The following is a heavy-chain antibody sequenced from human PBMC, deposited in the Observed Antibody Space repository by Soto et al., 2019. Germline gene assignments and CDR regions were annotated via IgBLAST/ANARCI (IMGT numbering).Heavy chain of an antibody. CDR3: ARSGTGKYYMDV. CDR1: GFTFSSYW. V-gene: IGHV3-74*01. D-gene: IGHD1-1*01. Sequence: DVQLEESGGGLVQPGGSLRLSCAASGFTFSSYWLHWVRQAPGKGLVWVSRINSDGSRTNYADSVKGRFTISRDNTKNTVYLQMNSLSPEDTAMYYCARSGTGKYYMDVWGKGTTVTVSS. J-gene: IGHJ6*03. CDR2: INSDGSRT.